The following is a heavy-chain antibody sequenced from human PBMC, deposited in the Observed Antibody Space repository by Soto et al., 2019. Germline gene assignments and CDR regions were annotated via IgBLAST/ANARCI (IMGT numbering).Heavy chain of an antibody. J-gene: IGHJ4*02. V-gene: IGHV4-59*01. CDR1: GGSISSYY. CDR3: ARSLYGSGSYSDY. Sequence: SETLSLTCTVSGGSISSYYWSWIRQPPGKGLEWIGYIYYSGSTNYNPSIKSRVTISVDTSKNQYSLKLSSVTAADTAVYYCARSLYGSGSYSDYWGQETLVTVSS. D-gene: IGHD3-10*01. CDR2: IYYSGST.